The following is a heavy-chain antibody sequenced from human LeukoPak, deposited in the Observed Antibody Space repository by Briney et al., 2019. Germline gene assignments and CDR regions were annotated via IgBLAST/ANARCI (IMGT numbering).Heavy chain of an antibody. D-gene: IGHD6-6*01. V-gene: IGHV3-74*01. CDR1: GFTFSSYW. J-gene: IGHJ4*02. Sequence: GGSLRLSCAASGFTFSSYWMHWVRQAPGKGLVWVSRINSDGSSTNYADSVKGRFTISRDNAKNSLFLQMNSLRAEDTAVYYCASGVEGSSRNYFDYWGQGTLVTVSS. CDR3: ASGVEGSSRNYFDY. CDR2: INSDGSST.